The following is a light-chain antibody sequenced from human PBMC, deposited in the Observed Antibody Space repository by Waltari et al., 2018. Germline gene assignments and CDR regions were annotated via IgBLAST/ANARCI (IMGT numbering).Light chain of an antibody. V-gene: IGKV1-5*03. CDR2: KAS. CDR1: SWISSW. J-gene: IGKJ2*01. Sequence: IHMSTSPSTMSAYVGDRATLPCRASSWISSWLAWYQQKPGKAPKLLLYKASSLQSGVPSRFSGSGSGSEFTLTISSLQPDDFATYYGQHDNLQSEPFGQGTKLEIK. CDR3: QHDNLQSEP.